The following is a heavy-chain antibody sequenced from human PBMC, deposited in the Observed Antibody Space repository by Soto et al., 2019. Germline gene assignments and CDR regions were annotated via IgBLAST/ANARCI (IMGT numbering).Heavy chain of an antibody. CDR2: MNPNSGNT. J-gene: IGHJ4*02. V-gene: IGHV1-8*01. D-gene: IGHD1-1*01. CDR1: GYTFTSYD. CDR3: AKDEAVDDDNGDPPFDD. Sequence: ASVKVSCKASGYTFTSYDINWVRQATGQGLEWMGWMNPNSGNTGYAQKFQGRVTMTRNTSISTAYLELSSLRSEDTAVYYCAKDEAVDDDNGDPPFDDWGQGTLVTSPQ.